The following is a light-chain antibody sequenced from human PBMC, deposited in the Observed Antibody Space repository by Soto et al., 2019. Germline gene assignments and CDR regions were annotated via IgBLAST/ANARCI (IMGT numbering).Light chain of an antibody. J-gene: IGLJ1*01. CDR1: SSNIGSNT. CDR2: SNT. V-gene: IGLV1-44*01. CDR3: AAWDDRLHGLV. Sequence: QSVLTQPPSASGTPGQRVTISCSGSSSNIGSNTVNCYQQLPGTAPKLLIYSNTQRPSGVPDRFSGSKSGTSGSLAISGLQSEHEPDYYCAAWDDRLHGLVFGTGNKGTVL.